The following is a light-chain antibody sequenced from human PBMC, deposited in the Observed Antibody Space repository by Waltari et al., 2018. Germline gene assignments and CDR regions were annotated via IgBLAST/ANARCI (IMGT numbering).Light chain of an antibody. CDR2: SFS. CDR1: KSNIGADFD. CDR3: QSYDTTLSAVV. Sequence: QSVLTQPPSVSGAPGQRVTISCSGTKSNIGADFDVHLYQQVPGTAPKLLLHSFSNRPSGVSDRFSGFKSGASASLGITGLQAEDEAMYYCQSYDTTLSAVVFGGGTRLTV. J-gene: IGLJ2*01. V-gene: IGLV1-40*01.